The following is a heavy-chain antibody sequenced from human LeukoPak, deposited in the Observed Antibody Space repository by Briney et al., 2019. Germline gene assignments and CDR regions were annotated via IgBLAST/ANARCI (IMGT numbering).Heavy chain of an antibody. Sequence: LGESLKISCKGSGYSFTSYWIGWVRQLPGKGLEWMGIIYPGDSDTRYSPSFQGQVTISADKSISTAYLQWSSLKASDTAMYYCARRYSSSWYYFDYWGQGTLVTVSS. CDR2: IYPGDSDT. D-gene: IGHD6-13*01. J-gene: IGHJ4*02. CDR1: GYSFTSYW. CDR3: ARRYSSSWYYFDY. V-gene: IGHV5-51*01.